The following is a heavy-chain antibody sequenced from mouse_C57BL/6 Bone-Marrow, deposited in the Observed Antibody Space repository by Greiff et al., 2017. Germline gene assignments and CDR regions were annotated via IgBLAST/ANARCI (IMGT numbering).Heavy chain of an antibody. CDR1: GYTFTSYW. CDR3: ARSCPLGRSVDY. D-gene: IGHD4-1*01. V-gene: IGHV1-55*01. CDR2: IYTTSGRT. Sequence: QVQLKQPGAELVKPGASVKMSCKASGYTFTSYWITWVKQRPGQGLEWIGDIYTTSGRTNYNEKFKSKAILTVDTSSNTADLQLSSLTSEYSAVFYCARSCPLGRSVDYCGQGTTLTVSS. J-gene: IGHJ2*01.